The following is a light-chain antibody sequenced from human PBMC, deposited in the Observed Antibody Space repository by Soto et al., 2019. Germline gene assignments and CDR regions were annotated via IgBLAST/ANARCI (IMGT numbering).Light chain of an antibody. CDR1: ISDVGGYNF. J-gene: IGLJ1*01. Sequence: QSVLTQPASVSGSPGQSITISCTGTISDVGGYNFVSWYQQYPGKAPKLMICGVSNRPSGVSNRFSGPKSGNTASLTISGLQAEDEADYYCSSFTGSNYVFGTGTKVTDL. V-gene: IGLV2-14*03. CDR3: SSFTGSNYV. CDR2: GVS.